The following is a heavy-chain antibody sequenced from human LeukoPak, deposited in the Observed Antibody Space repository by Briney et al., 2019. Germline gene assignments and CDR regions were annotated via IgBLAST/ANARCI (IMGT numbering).Heavy chain of an antibody. CDR3: ASLTYYDILTGYWNAFDI. V-gene: IGHV3-53*01. CDR1: GFTFSDYY. D-gene: IGHD3-9*01. CDR2: IYSGGST. J-gene: IGHJ3*02. Sequence: GGSLRLSCAASGFTFSDYYMSWVRQAPGKGLEWVSVIYSGGSTYYADSVKGRFTISRDNSKNTLYLQMNSLRAEDTAVYYCASLTYYDILTGYWNAFDIWGQGTMVTVSS.